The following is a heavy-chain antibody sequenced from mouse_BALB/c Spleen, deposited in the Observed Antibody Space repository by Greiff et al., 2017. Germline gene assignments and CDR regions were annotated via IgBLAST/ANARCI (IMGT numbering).Heavy chain of an antibody. V-gene: IGHV5-12-2*01. Sequence: EVQLMESGGGLVQPGGSLKLSCAASGFTFSSYTMSWVRQTPEKRLEWVAYISNGGGSTYYPDTVKGRFTISRDNAKNTLYLQMSSLKSEDTAMYYCARHYYGSSDYFDYWGQGTTLTVSS. CDR3: ARHYYGSSDYFDY. CDR2: ISNGGGST. J-gene: IGHJ2*01. CDR1: GFTFSSYT. D-gene: IGHD1-1*01.